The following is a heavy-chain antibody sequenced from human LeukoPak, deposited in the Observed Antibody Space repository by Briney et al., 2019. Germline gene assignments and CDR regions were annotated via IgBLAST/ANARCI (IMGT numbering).Heavy chain of an antibody. Sequence: SETLSLTCTVSGGSISSYYWSWIRQPPGKGLEWIGYIYYSGSTNYNPSLKSRVTISVDTSKNQFSLKLSSVTAADTAVYYCARQYDFWSGYYTPYAFDIWGQGTMVTVSS. V-gene: IGHV4-59*08. CDR3: ARQYDFWSGYYTPYAFDI. CDR2: IYYSGST. J-gene: IGHJ3*02. D-gene: IGHD3-3*01. CDR1: GGSISSYY.